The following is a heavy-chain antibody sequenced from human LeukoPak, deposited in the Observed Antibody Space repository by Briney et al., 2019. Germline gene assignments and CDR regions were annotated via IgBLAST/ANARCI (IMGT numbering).Heavy chain of an antibody. CDR2: IYGGGST. V-gene: IGHV3-66*02. CDR3: AREYGQSNYYFDS. D-gene: IGHD6-6*01. Sequence: GGSLRLSCAASGFTVSSNYMSWVRQAPGKGLEWVSIIYGGGSTYYADSVKGRFTISRDNSRNTVYLQMNSLRADDTAVYYCAREYGQSNYYFDSWGQGTLVTVSS. CDR1: GFTVSSNY. J-gene: IGHJ4*02.